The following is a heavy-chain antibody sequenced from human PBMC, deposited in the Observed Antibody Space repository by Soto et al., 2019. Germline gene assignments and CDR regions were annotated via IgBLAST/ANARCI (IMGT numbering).Heavy chain of an antibody. Sequence: RGSLRLSCAASGFTFISYSMTWVRQAPGKGLEWVSYIDTSSRTKFYADSVKGRFTISRDNAKNSLFLQMNSLSDEDTAVYYCARDRYYDSSGYYTDAFDIWGQGTMVTVSS. J-gene: IGHJ3*02. V-gene: IGHV3-48*02. CDR1: GFTFISYS. CDR2: IDTSSRTK. D-gene: IGHD3-22*01. CDR3: ARDRYYDSSGYYTDAFDI.